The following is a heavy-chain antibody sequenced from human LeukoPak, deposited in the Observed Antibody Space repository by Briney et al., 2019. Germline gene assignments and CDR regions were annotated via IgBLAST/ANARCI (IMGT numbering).Heavy chain of an antibody. CDR3: AREASRWNLSGGDY. CDR2: IYYSGST. V-gene: IGHV4-30-4*08. CDR1: GGSISSGDYY. Sequence: SETLSLTCTVSGGSISSGDYYWSWIRQPPGKGLEWIGYIYYSGSTYYNPYLKSRVTISVDTSKNQFSLKLSSVTAADTAVYYCAREASRWNLSGGDYWGQGTLVTVSS. J-gene: IGHJ4*02. D-gene: IGHD7-27*01.